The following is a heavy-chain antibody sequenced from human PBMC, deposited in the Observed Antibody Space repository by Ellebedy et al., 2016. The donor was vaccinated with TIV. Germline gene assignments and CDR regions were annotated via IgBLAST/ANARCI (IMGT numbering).Heavy chain of an antibody. CDR2: IKQDGSEK. CDR1: GFTFSSYW. V-gene: IGHV3-7*01. J-gene: IGHJ2*01. Sequence: GGSLRLXCAASGFTFSSYWMSWVRQAPGKGLEWVANIKQDGSEKYYVDSVKGRFTISRDNAKNSPYLQMNSLRAEDTAVYYCARESPRVYYYDSSGYYWAWYFDLWGRGTLVTVSS. CDR3: ARESPRVYYYDSSGYYWAWYFDL. D-gene: IGHD3-22*01.